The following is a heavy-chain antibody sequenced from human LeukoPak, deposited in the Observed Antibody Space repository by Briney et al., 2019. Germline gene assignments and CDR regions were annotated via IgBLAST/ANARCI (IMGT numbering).Heavy chain of an antibody. D-gene: IGHD3-22*01. CDR2: ISAYNGNT. CDR1: GYTFTSYG. CDR3: ARTYWGSSGYYYYYYYMDV. J-gene: IGHJ6*03. V-gene: IGHV1-18*01. Sequence: ASVKVSCKASGYTFTSYGISWVRQAPGQGLEWMGWISAYNGNTNYAQKLQGRVTMTTDTSTSTAYMELRSLRYDDTAVYYCARTYWGSSGYYYYYYYMDVWGKGTTVTISS.